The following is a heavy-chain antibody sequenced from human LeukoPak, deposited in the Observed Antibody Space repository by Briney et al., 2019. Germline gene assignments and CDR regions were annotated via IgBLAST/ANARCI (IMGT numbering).Heavy chain of an antibody. CDR3: ARRTTHYGMDV. D-gene: IGHD4-17*01. J-gene: IGHJ6*02. V-gene: IGHV4-59*08. CDR2: IYYSGST. CDR1: GGSISSYY. Sequence: SETLSLTCTVSGGSISSYYWSWIRQPPGKGLEWIGYIYYSGSTNYNPSLKSRVTISVDTSKNQFSLKLSSVTAADTAVYYCARRTTHYGMDVWGQGTTVTVS.